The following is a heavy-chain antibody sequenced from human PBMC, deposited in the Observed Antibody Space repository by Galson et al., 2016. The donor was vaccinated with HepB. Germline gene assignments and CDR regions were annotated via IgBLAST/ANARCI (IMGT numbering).Heavy chain of an antibody. CDR1: GGSLSAYY. J-gene: IGHJ5*02. CDR3: ARGQGYYGSGSLNWFDP. CDR2: INHSGRT. Sequence: LSLTCAITGGSLSAYYWSWIRPPQGTGLEWIGEINHSGRTNDNPSLKSRVTMSVDTSKNQFSLKLSSVTAADTAVYDCARGQGYYGSGSLNWFDPGGQGTRVTVSS. D-gene: IGHD3-10*01. V-gene: IGHV4-34*01.